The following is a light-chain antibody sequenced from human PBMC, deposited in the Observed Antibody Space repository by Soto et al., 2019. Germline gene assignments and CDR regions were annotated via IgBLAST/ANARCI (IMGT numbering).Light chain of an antibody. CDR2: DTS. J-gene: IGKJ5*01. Sequence: DIVLTQSPVTLSLSPGERATLSCRASQSLTNSFIAWYQQRPGQAPRLLIYDTSSRASGIPDRFSGSGSGTDFTLTISRLETEDFAVFYCQQYGTSEIIFGQGTRLEIK. V-gene: IGKV3-20*01. CDR3: QQYGTSEII. CDR1: QSLTNSF.